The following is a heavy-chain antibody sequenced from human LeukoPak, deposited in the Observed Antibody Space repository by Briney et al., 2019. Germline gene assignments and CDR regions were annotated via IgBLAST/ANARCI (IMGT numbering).Heavy chain of an antibody. D-gene: IGHD3-10*01. CDR1: GFTFSSYW. CDR3: AKGYYGSGSYGWFDY. CDR2: IKQDGSEK. Sequence: GGSLRLSCAASGFTFSSYWMSWVRQAPGKGLEWVANIKQDGSEKNYVDSVKGRFTISRDNAKNTLFLHMNSLRAEDTAVYSCAKGYYGSGSYGWFDYWGQGTLVTVSS. J-gene: IGHJ4*02. V-gene: IGHV3-7*03.